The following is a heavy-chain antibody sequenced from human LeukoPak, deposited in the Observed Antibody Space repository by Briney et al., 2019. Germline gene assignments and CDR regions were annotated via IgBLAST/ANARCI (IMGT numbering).Heavy chain of an antibody. J-gene: IGHJ4*02. CDR1: GYTFTSYA. CDR2: IIPIFGTA. V-gene: IGHV1-69*13. CDR3: ARDLLAYCGGDCYNVD. D-gene: IGHD2-21*02. Sequence: SVKVSCKASGYTFTSYAMNWVRQAPGQGLEWMGGIIPIFGTANYAQKFQGRVTITADESTSTAYMELSSLRSEDTAVYYCARDLLAYCGGDCYNVDWGQGTLVTVSS.